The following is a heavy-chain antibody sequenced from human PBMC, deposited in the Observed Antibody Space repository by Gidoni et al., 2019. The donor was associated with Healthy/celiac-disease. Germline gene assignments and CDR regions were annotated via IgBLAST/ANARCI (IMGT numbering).Heavy chain of an antibody. Sequence: EVQLVESGGGLVQPGGSLSLSCAASGFTFSSYAMHWVRQAPGKGLEYVSAISSNGGSTYYANSVKGRFTISRDNSKNTLYLQMGSLRAEDMAVYYCARSEGGTYDYWGQGTLVTVSS. J-gene: IGHJ4*02. CDR2: ISSNGGST. CDR3: ARSEGGTYDY. CDR1: GFTFSSYA. V-gene: IGHV3-64*01. D-gene: IGHD1-7*01.